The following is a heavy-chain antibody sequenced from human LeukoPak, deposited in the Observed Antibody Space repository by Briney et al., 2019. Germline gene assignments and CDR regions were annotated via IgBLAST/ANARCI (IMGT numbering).Heavy chain of an antibody. CDR1: GYTFTSYD. J-gene: IGHJ4*02. CDR2: MNPNSGNT. Sequence: GASVKVSCKASGYTFTSYDINWVRQATGQGLEWMGWMNPNSGNTGYAQKFQGRVTMTRNTSISTAYVELSSLRSEDTAVYYCARTRGRYSGSYLGYWGQGTLVTVSS. V-gene: IGHV1-8*01. D-gene: IGHD1-26*01. CDR3: ARTRGRYSGSYLGY.